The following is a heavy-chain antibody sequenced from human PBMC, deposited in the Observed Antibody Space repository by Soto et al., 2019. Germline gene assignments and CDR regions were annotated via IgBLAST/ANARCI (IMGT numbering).Heavy chain of an antibody. V-gene: IGHV3-49*04. CDR1: GFTFGDFA. CDR3: TTSLGHNSWRTNFDY. D-gene: IGHD6-13*01. J-gene: IGHJ4*02. Sequence: GGSLRLSCSASGFTFGDFAVSWVRQAPGKGLEWVGSIRSRTYGGTTEYVASVKGRFTISRDDSKSTAYLQMNSLKAEDTAMYYCTTSLGHNSWRTNFDYWGQGTLVTVSS. CDR2: IRSRTYGGTT.